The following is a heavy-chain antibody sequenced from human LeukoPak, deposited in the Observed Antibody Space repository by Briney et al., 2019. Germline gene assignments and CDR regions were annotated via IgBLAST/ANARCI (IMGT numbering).Heavy chain of an antibody. D-gene: IGHD4-17*01. J-gene: IGHJ4*02. Sequence: GETLRLSCAASGFTFSSYSMNWVRQAPGKGLEWVSSISSSSSYIYYADSVKGRFTISRDNAKNSLYLQMNSLRAEDTAVYYCARGTVTTPFDYWGQGTLVTVSS. V-gene: IGHV3-21*01. CDR3: ARGTVTTPFDY. CDR1: GFTFSSYS. CDR2: ISSSSSYI.